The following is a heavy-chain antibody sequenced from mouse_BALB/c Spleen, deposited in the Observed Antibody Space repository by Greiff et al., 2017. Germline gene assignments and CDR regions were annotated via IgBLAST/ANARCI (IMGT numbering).Heavy chain of an antibody. V-gene: IGHV1S81*02. CDR2: INPSNGGT. J-gene: IGHJ4*01. Sequence: QVQLKESGAELVKPGASVKLSCKASCYTFTSYYMYWVKQRPGQGLEWIGEINPSNGGTNFNEKFKSKATLTVDKSSSTAYMQLSSLTSEDSAVYYCTRSAYYRYDVGVYAMDYWGQGTSVTVSS. CDR1: CYTFTSYY. CDR3: TRSAYYRYDVGVYAMDY. D-gene: IGHD2-14*01.